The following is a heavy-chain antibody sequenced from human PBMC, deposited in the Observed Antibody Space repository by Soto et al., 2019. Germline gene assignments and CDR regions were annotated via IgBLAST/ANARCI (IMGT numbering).Heavy chain of an antibody. J-gene: IGHJ6*03. CDR1: AVTFSSYS. D-gene: IGHD3-16*01. CDR2: ISSSSSTI. Sequence: GWYLRLSCAGSAVTFSSYSMNWVRQPPGKGKEWVSYISSSSSTIYYADSVKGRFTISRDNAKNSLYLQMNSLRAEDTAVYYFARVGGTSTYYNYSIAVRGTLTMV. V-gene: IGHV3-48*01. CDR3: ARVGGTSTYYNYSIAV.